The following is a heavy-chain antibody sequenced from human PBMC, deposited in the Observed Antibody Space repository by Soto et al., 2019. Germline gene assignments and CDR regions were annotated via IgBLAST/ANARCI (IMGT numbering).Heavy chain of an antibody. CDR2: INAANGNV. CDR1: GYTFSSYA. V-gene: IGHV1-3*01. Sequence: QVQLVQSGAEVKKPGASVKVSCKASGYTFSSYALHLVRQAPGQRLEWMGWINAANGNVKYSQKFQGRVTITRDTSASTAYMELSSLRSEDTAVYYCARAVGQFDPWGQGTLVTVSS. D-gene: IGHD6-19*01. CDR3: ARAVGQFDP. J-gene: IGHJ5*02.